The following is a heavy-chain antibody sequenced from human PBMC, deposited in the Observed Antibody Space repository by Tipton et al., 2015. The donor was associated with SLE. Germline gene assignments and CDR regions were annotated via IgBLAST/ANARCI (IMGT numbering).Heavy chain of an antibody. D-gene: IGHD3-22*01. CDR3: ARLSTDYADRSGYGYFDH. J-gene: IGHJ4*02. V-gene: IGHV4-38-2*01. Sequence: TLSLTCVVSGYSISSTFFWGLIRQPPGKGLEWLGNIYHTGTTYYIPSLKSRVTIPIDTSKNNFSLKMTAVTAADTAVYYCARLSTDYADRSGYGYFDHWGQGTLVTVSS. CDR1: GYSISSTFF. CDR2: IYHTGTT.